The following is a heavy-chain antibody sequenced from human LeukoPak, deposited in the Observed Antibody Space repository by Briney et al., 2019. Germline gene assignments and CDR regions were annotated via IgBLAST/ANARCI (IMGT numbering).Heavy chain of an antibody. CDR3: ARDGVVGAKVY. CDR2: IYHSGST. CDR1: GYSISSGYY. J-gene: IGHJ4*02. V-gene: IGHV4-38-2*02. D-gene: IGHD1-26*01. Sequence: PSETLSLTCTVSGYSISSGYYWGWLRQPPGKGLEWIGSIYHSGSTYYNPSLKCRVTISVDTSKNQFSLKLSSVTAADTAVYYCARDGVVGAKVYWGQGTLVTVSS.